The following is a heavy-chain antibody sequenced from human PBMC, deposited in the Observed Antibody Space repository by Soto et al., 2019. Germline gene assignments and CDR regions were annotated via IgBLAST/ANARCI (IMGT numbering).Heavy chain of an antibody. CDR2: ISYDGSNK. V-gene: IGHV3-30-3*01. CDR3: ARDLSSSWIPFES. Sequence: QVQLVESGGGVVQPGRSMRLSCAASGFTFSSYAMHWVRQAPGKGLEWVAVISYDGSNKYYADSVKGRFTISRDNSKITLYLQMNSLRTEATAVYYCARDLSSSWIPFESWGQGTLVTVSS. CDR1: GFTFSSYA. J-gene: IGHJ4*02. D-gene: IGHD6-13*01.